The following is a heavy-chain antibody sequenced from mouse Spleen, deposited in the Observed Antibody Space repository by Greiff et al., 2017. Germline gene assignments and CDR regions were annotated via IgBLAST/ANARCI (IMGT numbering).Heavy chain of an antibody. CDR2: IYPGDGDT. D-gene: IGHD3-1*01. Sequence: QVQLKESGPELVKPGASVKISCKASGYAFSSSWMNWVKQRPGKGLEWIGRIYPGDGDTNYNGKFKGKATLTADKSSSTAYMQLSSLTSEDSAVYFCAGATLDYWGQGTTLTVSS. CDR1: GYAFSSSW. V-gene: IGHV1-82*01. J-gene: IGHJ2*01. CDR3: AGATLDY.